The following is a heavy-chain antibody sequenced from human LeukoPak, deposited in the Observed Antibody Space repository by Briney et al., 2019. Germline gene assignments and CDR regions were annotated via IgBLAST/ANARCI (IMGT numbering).Heavy chain of an antibody. CDR3: ASPRYSSSSNFDY. CDR1: GFTFSSYA. V-gene: IGHV3-23*01. Sequence: PGGSLRLSCAASGFTFSSYAMSWVRQAPGKGLECISGFSGSGGSTYYTDSVKGRFTISRDNSKNTLYLQMNSLRVEDTAVYYCASPRYSSSSNFDYWGQGTLVPVSS. CDR2: FSGSGGST. D-gene: IGHD6-6*01. J-gene: IGHJ4*02.